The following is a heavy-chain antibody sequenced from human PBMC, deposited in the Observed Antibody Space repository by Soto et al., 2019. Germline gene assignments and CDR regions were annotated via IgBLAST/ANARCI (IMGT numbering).Heavy chain of an antibody. Sequence: PGGSLRLSCAASGFTFSSYSMNWVRQAPGKGLEWVSSISSSSSYIYYADSVKGRFTISRDNAKNSLYLQMNSLRAEDPAVYYCAGEGNLPAPYLDYGCQGTLVTVSS. CDR3: AGEGNLPAPYLDY. CDR1: GFTFSSYS. V-gene: IGHV3-21*01. CDR2: ISSSSSYI. J-gene: IGHJ4*02.